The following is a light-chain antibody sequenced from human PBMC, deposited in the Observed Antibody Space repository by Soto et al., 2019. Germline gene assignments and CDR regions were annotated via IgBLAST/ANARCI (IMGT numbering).Light chain of an antibody. V-gene: IGKV3-11*01. CDR3: QQRSNWPRA. J-gene: IGKJ4*01. Sequence: EIVLTQSPATLSLSPGERATLSCRASQNVNNYLAWYQQKPGQAPRLLIYDASNRATGIPARFSGSGSGTDFTLTISSLEPEDCAVYYCQQRSNWPRAFGGGTKVAIK. CDR1: QNVNNY. CDR2: DAS.